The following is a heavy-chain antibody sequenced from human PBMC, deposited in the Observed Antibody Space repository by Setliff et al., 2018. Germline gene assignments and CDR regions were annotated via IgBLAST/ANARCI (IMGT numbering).Heavy chain of an antibody. CDR3: ARVSGYDTTGYSLLY. CDR1: GFSFSSYA. CDR2: ISSDAMIK. J-gene: IGHJ4*02. Sequence: SLRLSCAASGFSFSSYAIHWVRQAPGKGLEWLTVISSDAMIKLYADSVKGRFTVSRDNSNNTVYLHLSSPRPEDTAVYHCARVSGYDTTGYSLLYWGQGTLVTVSS. D-gene: IGHD3-22*01. V-gene: IGHV3-30*03.